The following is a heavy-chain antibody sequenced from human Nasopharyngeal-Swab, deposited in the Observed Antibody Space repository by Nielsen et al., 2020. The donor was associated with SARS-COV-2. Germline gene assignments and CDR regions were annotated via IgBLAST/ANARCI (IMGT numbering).Heavy chain of an antibody. J-gene: IGHJ4*02. Sequence: GESLKISCAASGFTFSSYWMHWVRQAPGKWLVWVSRINSDGSSTSYADSGKGRFTISRDNAKNTLYLQMNSLRAEDTAVYYCARWSSSWSLVTWGQGTLVTVSS. CDR1: GFTFSSYW. D-gene: IGHD6-13*01. CDR3: ARWSSSWSLVT. V-gene: IGHV3-74*01. CDR2: INSDGSST.